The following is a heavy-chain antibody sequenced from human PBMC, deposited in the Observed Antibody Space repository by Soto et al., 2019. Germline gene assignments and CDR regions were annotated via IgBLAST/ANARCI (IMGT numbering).Heavy chain of an antibody. CDR2: ISYDGSNK. Sequence: PGGSLRLSCAASGFTFSSYGMHWVRQAPGKGLEWVAVISYDGSNKYYADSVKGRFTISRDNSKNTLYLQMNSLRAEDTAVYYCAKEFGSGASADSSGYNYWGQGTPVTVSS. J-gene: IGHJ4*02. CDR3: AKEFGSGASADSSGYNY. V-gene: IGHV3-30*18. CDR1: GFTFSSYG. D-gene: IGHD3-22*01.